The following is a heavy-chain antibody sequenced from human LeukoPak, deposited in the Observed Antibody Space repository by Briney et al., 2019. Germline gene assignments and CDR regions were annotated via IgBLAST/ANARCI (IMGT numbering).Heavy chain of an antibody. CDR1: GGTFSSYA. J-gene: IGHJ4*02. CDR3: ASRAVGATLLDY. V-gene: IGHV1-69*13. D-gene: IGHD1-26*01. Sequence: ASVKVSCKASGGTFSSYAISWVRQAPGQGLEWMGGIIPIFGTANYAQKFQGRVTITADESTSTAYMELSSLRSEDTAVYYCASRAVGATLLDYWGQGTLVTASS. CDR2: IIPIFGTA.